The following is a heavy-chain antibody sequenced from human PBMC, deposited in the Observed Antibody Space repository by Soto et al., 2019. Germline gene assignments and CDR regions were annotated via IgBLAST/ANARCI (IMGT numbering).Heavy chain of an antibody. CDR1: GFTFSSYS. Sequence: GGSLRLSCAASGFTFSSYSMNWVRQAPGKGLEWVSSISSSSSYIYYADSVKGRFTISRDNAKNSLYLQMNSLRAEDTAVYYCARDGSYAYYGSGSYLGFRDPLDYWGQGTLVTVSS. D-gene: IGHD3-10*01. CDR3: ARDGSYAYYGSGSYLGFRDPLDY. J-gene: IGHJ4*02. V-gene: IGHV3-21*01. CDR2: ISSSSSYI.